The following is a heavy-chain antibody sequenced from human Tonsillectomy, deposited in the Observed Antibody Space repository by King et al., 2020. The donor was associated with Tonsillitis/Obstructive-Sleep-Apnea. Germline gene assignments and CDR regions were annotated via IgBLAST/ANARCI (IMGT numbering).Heavy chain of an antibody. CDR1: GFTFSTYG. V-gene: IGHV3-33*06. J-gene: IGHJ4*02. D-gene: IGHD3-10*01. CDR2: IWYDGSNK. CDR3: AKEYGSGLYYFDY. Sequence: EQLVQSGGGVVQPGRSLRLSCASSGFTFSTYGMHWVRQAPGKGLEWVAVIWYDGSNKYYADSVKGRFTISRDNSKNTLYLQMNSLRAEDTAVYYCAKEYGSGLYYFDYWGQGTLVTVSS.